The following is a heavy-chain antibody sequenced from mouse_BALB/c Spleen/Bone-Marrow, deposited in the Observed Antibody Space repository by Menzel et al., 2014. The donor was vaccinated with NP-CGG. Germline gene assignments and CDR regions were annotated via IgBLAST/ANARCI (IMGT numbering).Heavy chain of an antibody. J-gene: IGHJ3*01. CDR1: GYTFTSYY. CDR2: INPSNGGT. V-gene: IGHV1-53*01. Sequence: QVQLQQSGTELVKPGASVKLSCKASGYTFTSYYMFWVKQRPGQGLEWIGEINPSNGGTVFNEKFKSKVTLTADKSSSTAYIQLSGLTSEDSAVYYCIRSAGTGFAYWGQGTLVTVS. CDR3: IRSAGTGFAY. D-gene: IGHD3-3*01.